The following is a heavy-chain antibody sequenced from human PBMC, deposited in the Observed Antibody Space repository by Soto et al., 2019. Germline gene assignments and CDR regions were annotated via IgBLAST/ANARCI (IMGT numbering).Heavy chain of an antibody. V-gene: IGHV3-48*03. J-gene: IGHJ4*02. Sequence: GGSLRLSCAASGFTFSSYEMNWVRQAPGKGLEWVSYISSSGSTIYYADSVKGRFTISRDNAKNSLYLQMNSLRAEDPAVSYCARDLGGSYDYWGQGTLVTVSS. CDR2: ISSSGSTI. CDR1: GFTFSSYE. CDR3: ARDLGGSYDY. D-gene: IGHD1-26*01.